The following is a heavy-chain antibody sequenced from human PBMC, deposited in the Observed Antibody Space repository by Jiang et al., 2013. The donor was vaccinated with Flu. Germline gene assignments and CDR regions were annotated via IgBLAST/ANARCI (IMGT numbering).Heavy chain of an antibody. D-gene: IGHD3-16*01. CDR2: VNTNTGNP. V-gene: IGHV7-4-1*02. J-gene: IGHJ4*02. CDR3: AREGGVGSLGY. Sequence: LQSGSELKKPGASVKVSCRTSGYTFTSYTLSWVRQAPGQGLEWMGWVNTNTGNPTYAQGFTGRFVFSLDTSVSTAYLQISSLKADDSAVYYCAREGGVGSLGYWGQGTLVTVSS. CDR1: GYTFTSYT.